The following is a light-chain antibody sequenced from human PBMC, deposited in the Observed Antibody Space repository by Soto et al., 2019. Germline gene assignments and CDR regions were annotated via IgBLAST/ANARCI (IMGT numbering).Light chain of an antibody. Sequence: IILTQSPGAVCLSTGQRAALSCLASQSVSSSYLAWYQQKPGQAPRLLIYGASSRATGIPDRFSGSGSGTDFTRTISRLEPEDFAVYYCQQYGSSPWTFCQGTKVDIK. V-gene: IGKV3-20*01. J-gene: IGKJ1*01. CDR2: GAS. CDR3: QQYGSSPWT. CDR1: QSVSSSY.